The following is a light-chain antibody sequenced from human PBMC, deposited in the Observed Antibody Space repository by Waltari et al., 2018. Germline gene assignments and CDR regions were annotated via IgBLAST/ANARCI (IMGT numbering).Light chain of an antibody. V-gene: IGLV2-14*01. CDR2: DVS. Sequence: QSALTQPASVSGSPGQSITISCTGTSSDVGDNNYVSWYQQFPGKAPQLIIYDVSNRPSGGSNRFSGSKSGNTASLTISGLQAEDEADYSGTTHTSSSTYVFGTGTKVSVL. CDR1: SSDVGDNNY. CDR3: TTHTSSSTYV. J-gene: IGLJ1*01.